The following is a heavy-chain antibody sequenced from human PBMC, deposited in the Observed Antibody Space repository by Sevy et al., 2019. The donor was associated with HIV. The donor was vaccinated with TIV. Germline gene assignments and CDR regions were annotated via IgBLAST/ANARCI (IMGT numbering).Heavy chain of an antibody. J-gene: IGHJ4*02. V-gene: IGHV3-23*01. CDR1: GFTFSSYA. D-gene: IGHD2-21*01. CDR2: FSGCCGST. CDR3: ATGNRHIVVGKGKYFDY. Sequence: GGSLRLSCAASGFTFSSYAMSWVRQAPGKGLEWVSAFSGCCGSTYYADSVKGRFPISRDNSKNTLYLQMNSLRAEDTAVYYCATGNRHIVVGKGKYFDYWGQGTLVTVSS.